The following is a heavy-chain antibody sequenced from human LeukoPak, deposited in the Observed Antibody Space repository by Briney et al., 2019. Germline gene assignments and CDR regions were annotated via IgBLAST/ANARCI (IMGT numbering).Heavy chain of an antibody. D-gene: IGHD1-26*01. CDR3: ARDNSVGDNAWWFDP. Sequence: ASVKVSCKASGYTFTGYYMHWVRHAPGQGLEWMGIINPSGDNTWYAQKFQGRVTMTRDMSASTAYMELSSLRSEDTAIYYCARDNSVGDNAWWFDPWGQGTLVTVSS. CDR2: INPSGDNT. CDR1: GYTFTGYY. J-gene: IGHJ5*02. V-gene: IGHV1-46*01.